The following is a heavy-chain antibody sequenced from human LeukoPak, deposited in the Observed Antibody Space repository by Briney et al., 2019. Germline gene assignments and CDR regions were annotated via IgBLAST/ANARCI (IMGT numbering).Heavy chain of an antibody. CDR2: ISYDGSNK. V-gene: IGHV3-30-3*01. CDR1: GFTFSSYW. Sequence: PGGSLRLSCAASGFTFSSYWMSWVRQAPGKGLEWVAVISYDGSNKYYADSVKGRFTISRDNSKNTLYLQMNSLRAEDTAVYYCARKEQWLPHDAFDIWGQGTMVTVSS. D-gene: IGHD6-19*01. CDR3: ARKEQWLPHDAFDI. J-gene: IGHJ3*02.